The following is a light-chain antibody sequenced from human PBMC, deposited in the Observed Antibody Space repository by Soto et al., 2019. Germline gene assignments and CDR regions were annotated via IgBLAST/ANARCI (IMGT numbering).Light chain of an antibody. CDR1: QSVSNN. CDR2: EAS. J-gene: IGKJ5*01. CDR3: QQYNKWPPIT. Sequence: EIVFTQSPGSLSLSPGERATLSCRASQSVSNNYLAWYQQKPGQAPRLLIYEASTRATGVPARFSGSGSETEFTLSISSLQSEDFAVYYCQQYNKWPPITFGQGTRLEIK. V-gene: IGKV3-15*01.